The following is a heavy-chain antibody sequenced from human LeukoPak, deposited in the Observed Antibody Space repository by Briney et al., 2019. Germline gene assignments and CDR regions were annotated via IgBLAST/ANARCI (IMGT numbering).Heavy chain of an antibody. CDR2: INHSGST. D-gene: IGHD2-15*01. CDR1: GGSFSGYD. J-gene: IGHJ4*02. Sequence: SETLSLTCAVYGGSFSGYDWSWIRQPPGKGLEWIGEINHSGSTNYNPSLKSRVTISVDTSKNQFSLKLSSVTAADTAVYYCARGGLGYCSGGSCPVPFDYWGQGTLVTVSS. V-gene: IGHV4-34*01. CDR3: ARGGLGYCSGGSCPVPFDY.